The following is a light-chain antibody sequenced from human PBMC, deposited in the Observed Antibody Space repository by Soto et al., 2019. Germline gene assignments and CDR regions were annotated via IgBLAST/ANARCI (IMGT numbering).Light chain of an antibody. J-gene: IGKJ4*01. V-gene: IGKV3-20*01. Sequence: EIVLTQSPGTLSLSPGERATLSCRASQSVSSSYLAWYQQKPGQAPRLLIYGASSRATGIPDRFSGSGSGTDFTITISRLEPEDFAVYYWQQYGSAPGFGGGTKVEIK. CDR2: GAS. CDR3: QQYGSAPG. CDR1: QSVSSSY.